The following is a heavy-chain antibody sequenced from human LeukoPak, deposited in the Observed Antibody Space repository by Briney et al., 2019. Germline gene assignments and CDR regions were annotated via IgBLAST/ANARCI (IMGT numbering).Heavy chain of an antibody. CDR1: GFTFDDYD. Sequence: GGSLRLSCAASGFTFDDYDMHWVRQAPGKGLEWVSGISWNSGNIGYADSVKGRFTISRDNAKNSLYLQMNSLRAEDTALYCCAKDSGDGLDYWGQGTLVTVSS. CDR2: ISWNSGNI. D-gene: IGHD2-21*02. V-gene: IGHV3-9*01. CDR3: AKDSGDGLDY. J-gene: IGHJ4*02.